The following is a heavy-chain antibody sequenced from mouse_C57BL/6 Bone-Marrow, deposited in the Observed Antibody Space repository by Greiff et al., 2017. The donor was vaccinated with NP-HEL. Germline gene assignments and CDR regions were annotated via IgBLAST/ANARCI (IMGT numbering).Heavy chain of an antibody. D-gene: IGHD2-2*01. CDR2: IYPGSGNT. J-gene: IGHJ3*01. CDR3: ARSLSTMVTTVFAY. V-gene: IGHV1-76*01. CDR1: GYTFTDYY. Sequence: QVQLKESGAELVRPGASVKLSCKASGYTFTDYYINWVKQRPGQGLEWIARIYPGSGNTYYNEKFKGKATLTAEKSSSTAYMQLSSLTSEDSAVYFCARSLSTMVTTVFAYWGQGTLVTVSA.